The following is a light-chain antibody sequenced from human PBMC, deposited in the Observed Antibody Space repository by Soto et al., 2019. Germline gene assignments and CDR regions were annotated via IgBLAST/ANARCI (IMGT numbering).Light chain of an antibody. J-gene: IGKJ2*01. CDR3: QQLSYYPRT. CDR2: AAS. V-gene: IGKV1-5*01. CDR1: QSISSW. Sequence: DIQMTQSPSTLSASVGDRVTITCRASQSISSWLAWYQQKPGKAPKLLIYAASTLQSGVPLRFSGSGSGTEFTLTISSLQPEDFATYYCQQLSYYPRTFGQGTKLGIK.